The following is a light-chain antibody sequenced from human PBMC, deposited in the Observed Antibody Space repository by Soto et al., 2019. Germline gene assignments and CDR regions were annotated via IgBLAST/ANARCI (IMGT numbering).Light chain of an antibody. CDR2: AAS. CDR1: QSISSY. V-gene: IGKV1-39*01. Sequence: DIQMTQSPSSLSASVGDRVTITCRASQSISSYLNWYQQKPGKAPKLLIYAASSLQSGVPSRFSGSGSGTEFTLTISSLQSEDFAVYYCQQYNNWPGTFGQGTKVDI. CDR3: QQYNNWPGT. J-gene: IGKJ1*01.